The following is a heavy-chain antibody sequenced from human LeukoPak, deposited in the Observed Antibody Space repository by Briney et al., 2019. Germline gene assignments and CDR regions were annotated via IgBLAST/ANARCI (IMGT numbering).Heavy chain of an antibody. CDR1: GGSINSNY. CDR2: IYYSGST. J-gene: IGHJ4*02. CDR3: ATEGGGSFIFDY. Sequence: SQTLSLTCTVSGGSINSNYWSWIRQPPGKGLEWIGYIYYSGSTDYNPSLKSRVTISVDTSKNQFSLKLMSVTAADTAVYYCATEGGGSFIFDYWGQGTLVTVSS. D-gene: IGHD1-26*01. V-gene: IGHV4-59*01.